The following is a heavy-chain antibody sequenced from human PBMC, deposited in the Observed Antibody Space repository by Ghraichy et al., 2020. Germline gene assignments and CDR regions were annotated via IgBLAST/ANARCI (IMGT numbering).Heavy chain of an antibody. V-gene: IGHV4-59*01. J-gene: IGHJ3*02. CDR2: IYYSGST. CDR3: ASSVYCSSTSCYTSAFDI. CDR1: GGSISSYY. D-gene: IGHD2-2*02. Sequence: ETLSLTCTVSGGSISSYYWSWIRQPPGKGLEWIGYIYYSGSTNYNPSLKSRVTISVDTSKNQFSLKLSSVTAADTAVYYCASSVYCSSTSCYTSAFDIWGHGTMVTVSS.